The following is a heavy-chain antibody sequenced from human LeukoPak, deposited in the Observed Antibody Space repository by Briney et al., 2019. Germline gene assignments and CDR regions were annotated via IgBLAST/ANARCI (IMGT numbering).Heavy chain of an antibody. J-gene: IGHJ4*02. V-gene: IGHV3-7*03. CDR2: IKQDGSAK. CDR3: ARRYFDS. Sequence: GAPRPSCAGSGITLWYYLIQRGRQAPGKGLEWVANIKQDGSAKYYVDSVKGRFTISRDNAKNSLYLQMNSLRAEDTAVYYCARRYFDSWGQGTLVTVSS. CDR1: GITLWYYL.